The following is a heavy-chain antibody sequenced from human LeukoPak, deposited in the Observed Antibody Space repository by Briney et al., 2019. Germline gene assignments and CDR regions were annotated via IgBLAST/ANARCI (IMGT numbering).Heavy chain of an antibody. CDR3: AKDYYGSGSSLYYYYYYMDV. CDR1: GFTFSSYG. J-gene: IGHJ6*03. Sequence: PGGSLRLSCAASGFTFSSYGMHWVRQAPGKGLEWVAVISYDGSNKYYADSVKGRFTISRDNSKNTLYLQMNSLRAEDTAVYYCAKDYYGSGSSLYYYYYYMDVWGKGTTVTVSS. D-gene: IGHD3-10*01. V-gene: IGHV3-30*18. CDR2: ISYDGSNK.